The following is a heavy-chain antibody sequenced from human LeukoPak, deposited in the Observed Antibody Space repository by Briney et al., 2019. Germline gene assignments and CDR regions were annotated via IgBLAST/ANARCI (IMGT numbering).Heavy chain of an antibody. D-gene: IGHD3-3*01. CDR3: AREPRLGFYDFWSGPGVYDAFDI. V-gene: IGHV1-2*02. CDR2: INPNSGGT. Sequence: ASVKVSCKASGYTFTGYYMHWVRQAPGQGLEWMGWINPNSGGTNYAQKFQGRVTMTTDTSTSTAYMELRSLRSDDTAVYYCAREPRLGFYDFWSGPGVYDAFDIWGQGTMVTVSS. J-gene: IGHJ3*02. CDR1: GYTFTGYY.